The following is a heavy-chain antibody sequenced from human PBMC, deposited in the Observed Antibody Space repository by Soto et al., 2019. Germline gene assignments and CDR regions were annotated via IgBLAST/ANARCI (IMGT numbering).Heavy chain of an antibody. CDR2: IYYSGST. V-gene: IGHV4-59*01. J-gene: IGHJ3*02. CDR3: ARAYDSSGNDAFDI. Sequence: SETLSLTCTVSGGSISGYYWSWIRQPPGKGLEWIGYIYYSGSTNYNPSLKSRVTISVDTSKNQFSLKLSSVTAADTAVYYCARAYDSSGNDAFDIWGQGTMVTVSS. D-gene: IGHD3-22*01. CDR1: GGSISGYY.